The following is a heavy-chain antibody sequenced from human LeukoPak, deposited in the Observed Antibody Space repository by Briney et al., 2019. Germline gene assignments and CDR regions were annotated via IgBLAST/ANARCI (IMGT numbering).Heavy chain of an antibody. CDR2: ISGGGDST. CDR1: GFTFSTYA. D-gene: IGHD4-17*01. J-gene: IGHJ5*02. Sequence: PGGSLRLSCVASGFTFSTYAMSWVRQAPGKGLEWISAISGGGDSTYYADSVKGRFTISRDNSKNTLYLQMNSLRAEDTAVYYCAKFGSTTVTPNWFDPWGQGTLVTVSS. V-gene: IGHV3-23*01. CDR3: AKFGSTTVTPNWFDP.